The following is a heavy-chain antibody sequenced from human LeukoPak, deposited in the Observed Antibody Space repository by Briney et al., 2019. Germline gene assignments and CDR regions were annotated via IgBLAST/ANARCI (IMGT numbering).Heavy chain of an antibody. CDR1: GFTFNKYG. J-gene: IGHJ4*02. CDR3: AKDEEAYCGGDCYSWRPAVGY. V-gene: IGHV3-30*18. CDR2: ISYDGRNE. D-gene: IGHD2-21*02. Sequence: PGGSLRLSCAASGFTFNKYGIHWVRQAPGKGLEWVAVISYDGRNEYYADSVKGRFTISRDNFKNTLTLRMNSLRTEDTAVYYCAKDEEAYCGGDCYSWRPAVGYWGQGTLVSVSS.